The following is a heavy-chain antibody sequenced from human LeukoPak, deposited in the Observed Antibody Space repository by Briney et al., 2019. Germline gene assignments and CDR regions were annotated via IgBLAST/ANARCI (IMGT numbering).Heavy chain of an antibody. D-gene: IGHD6-13*01. Sequence: SETLSLTSIFSGGSISRSSHYWGWIRQPPGKGLEWIGYIYYSGSTNYNPSLKSRVTISVDTSKNQFSLKLSSVTAADTAVYYCARDYTAAAGTSGWFDPWGQGTLVTVSS. J-gene: IGHJ5*02. V-gene: IGHV4-61*01. CDR3: ARDYTAAAGTSGWFDP. CDR2: IYYSGST. CDR1: GGSISRSSHY.